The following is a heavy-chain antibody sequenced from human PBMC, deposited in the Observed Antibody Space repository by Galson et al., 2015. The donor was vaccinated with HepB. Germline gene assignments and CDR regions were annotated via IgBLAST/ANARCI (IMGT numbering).Heavy chain of an antibody. CDR1: GYSFTSYW. V-gene: IGHV5-51*01. Sequence: QSGAEVKKPGESLEISCKGSGYSFTSYWIGWVRQMPGKGLEWMGIIYPGDSDTRYSPSFQGQVTISADKSISTAYLQWSSLKASDTAMYYCARASLRGVILGYFDYWGQGTLVTVSS. CDR3: ARASLRGVILGYFDY. J-gene: IGHJ4*02. CDR2: IYPGDSDT. D-gene: IGHD3-10*01.